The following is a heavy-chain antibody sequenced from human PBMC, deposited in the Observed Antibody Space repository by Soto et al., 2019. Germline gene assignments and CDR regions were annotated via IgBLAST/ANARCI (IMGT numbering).Heavy chain of an antibody. V-gene: IGHV1-46*01. Sequence: GASVKVSCKASGYTFTNYYMHWVRQAPGQGLEWMGVIHYSGATPTYAQKFQGRVTMARDTSTSTVYVELSSLTSEDTAVYYCARGGPDLATIGIFDYGGQGTLVPVSS. J-gene: IGHJ4*02. CDR3: ARGGPDLATIGIFDY. CDR2: IHYSGATP. CDR1: GYTFTNYY. D-gene: IGHD3-16*01.